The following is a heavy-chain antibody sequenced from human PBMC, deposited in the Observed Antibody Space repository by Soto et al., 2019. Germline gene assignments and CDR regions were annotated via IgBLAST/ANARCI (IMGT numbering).Heavy chain of an antibody. CDR1: GYTFTNYG. Sequence: QVPLVQSGAEVKKPGASVKVSCKASGYTFTNYGFSWVRQAPGQGLEWMGWISAYNGNTNYAQKIQGRVTMTTDTSTSTGYMELRSLRSDDTAVYYCASGEDGGNSFEDWDYWGQGTLVSVSS. V-gene: IGHV1-18*01. CDR2: ISAYNGNT. J-gene: IGHJ4*02. CDR3: ASGEDGGNSFEDWDY. D-gene: IGHD2-21*02.